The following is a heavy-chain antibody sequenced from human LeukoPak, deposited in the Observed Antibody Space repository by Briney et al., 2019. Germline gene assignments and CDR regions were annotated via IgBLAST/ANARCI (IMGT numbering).Heavy chain of an antibody. CDR3: ARDQGGSYYYYYYMDV. V-gene: IGHV3-11*01. D-gene: IGHD1-26*01. CDR1: GFTFSDHY. CDR2: ISSSGSTI. Sequence: PGGSLRLSCAASGFTFSDHYMSWIRQAPGKGLEWVSYISSSGSTIYYADSVKGRFTISRDNAKNSLYLQMNSLRAEDTAVYYCARDQGGSYYYYYYMDVWGKGTTVTVSS. J-gene: IGHJ6*03.